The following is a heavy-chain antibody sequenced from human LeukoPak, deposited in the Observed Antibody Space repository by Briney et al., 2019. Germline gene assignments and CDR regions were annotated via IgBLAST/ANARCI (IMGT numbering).Heavy chain of an antibody. CDR1: GFTFSSYA. D-gene: IGHD6-13*01. V-gene: IGHV3-23*01. J-gene: IGHJ4*02. CDR2: ISGSGGST. CDR3: AKTHQQLVPARVFDY. Sequence: GGSLRLSCAASGFTFSSYAMSWVRQARGKGLEWASAISGSGGSTYYAHSVKGRFTISRDNSKNTLYLQMNSLRAEDTAVYYCAKTHQQLVPARVFDYWGQGTLVTVSS.